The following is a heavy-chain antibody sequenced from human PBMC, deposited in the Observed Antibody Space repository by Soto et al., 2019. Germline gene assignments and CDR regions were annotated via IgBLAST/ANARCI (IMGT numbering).Heavy chain of an antibody. Sequence: QVQLAQSGAEVKKPGASVKVSCKASGYSFTSYDINWVRQATVQGLEWMGWMNPNSGNTGYAQKCQGRVTMTRNTSISTAYMELTSLRSDDTAVYYCARGRRSGGSCYLYWGQGTLVTVSS. CDR2: MNPNSGNT. J-gene: IGHJ4*02. CDR1: GYSFTSYD. V-gene: IGHV1-8*01. CDR3: ARGRRSGGSCYLY. D-gene: IGHD2-15*01.